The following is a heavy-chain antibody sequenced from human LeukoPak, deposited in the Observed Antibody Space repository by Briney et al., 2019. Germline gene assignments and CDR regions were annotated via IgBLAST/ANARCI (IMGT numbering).Heavy chain of an antibody. CDR1: GYTFTSYG. CDR2: ISSYNGNT. CDR3: ARDPSLGDWLLTDY. V-gene: IGHV1-18*01. D-gene: IGHD3-9*01. Sequence: ASVKVSCKASGYTFTSYGITWVRQAPGQGLEWMGWISSYNGNTNYAQRLQGRVTMTTDTSTSTAYMELRSLRSDDTAVYYCARDPSLGDWLLTDYWGQGTLVTVSS. J-gene: IGHJ4*02.